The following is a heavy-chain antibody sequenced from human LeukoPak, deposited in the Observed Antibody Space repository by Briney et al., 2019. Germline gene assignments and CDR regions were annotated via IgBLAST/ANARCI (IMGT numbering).Heavy chain of an antibody. Sequence: GGSLRLSCAASGFTFNKYAMNWVRQAPGKGLEWVSVISGSDGTRYYADSLKGRFTISRDNSKNTLYLQMNSLRAEDTAIYYCAKGRESGVTTVIVDYWGQGTLVTVS. CDR1: GFTFNKYA. CDR3: AKGRESGVTTVIVDY. V-gene: IGHV3-23*01. CDR2: ISGSDGTR. J-gene: IGHJ4*02. D-gene: IGHD4-17*01.